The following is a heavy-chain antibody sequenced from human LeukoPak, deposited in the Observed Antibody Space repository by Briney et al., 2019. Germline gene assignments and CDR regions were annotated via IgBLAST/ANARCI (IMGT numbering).Heavy chain of an antibody. CDR3: ARDLSFYDSSGYYYSDAFDI. Sequence: GGPLRLSCAASGFTVSSNYMSWVRQAPGKGLEWVSVIYSGGSTYYADSVKGRFTISRDNSKNTLYLQMNSLRAEDTAVYYCARDLSFYDSSGYYYSDAFDIWGQGTMVTVSS. D-gene: IGHD3-22*01. CDR2: IYSGGST. V-gene: IGHV3-53*01. J-gene: IGHJ3*02. CDR1: GFTVSSNY.